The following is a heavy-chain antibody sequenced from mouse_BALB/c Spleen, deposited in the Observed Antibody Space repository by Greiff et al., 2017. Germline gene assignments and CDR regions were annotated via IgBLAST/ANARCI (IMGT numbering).Heavy chain of an antibody. CDR2: IYPYNGGT. J-gene: IGHJ4*01. D-gene: IGHD2-1*01. CDR1: GYTFTDYN. Sequence: EVQGVESGPELVKPGASVKISCTASGYTFTDYNMHWVKQSHGKSLEWIGYIYPYNGGTGYNQKFKSKATLTVDNSSSTAYMELRSLTSEDSAVYYCARVYYGNYYAMDYWGQGTSVTVSA. CDR3: ARVYYGNYYAMDY. V-gene: IGHV1S29*02.